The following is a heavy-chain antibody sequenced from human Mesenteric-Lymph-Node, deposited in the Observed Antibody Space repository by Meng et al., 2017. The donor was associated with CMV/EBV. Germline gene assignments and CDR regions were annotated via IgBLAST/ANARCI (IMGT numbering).Heavy chain of an antibody. J-gene: IGHJ4*02. CDR2: IIPTFASA. CDR3: ARGYSSGWYIYIIDN. D-gene: IGHD6-19*01. Sequence: SVKVSCKASGGTFSTHSISWVRQAPGQGLKWMGEIIPTFASANYAQKFQGRVSITTDESTSTAYMDLSSLKSDDTAVYYCARGYSSGWYIYIIDNWGQGTQVTVPQ. V-gene: IGHV1-69*05. CDR1: GGTFSTHS.